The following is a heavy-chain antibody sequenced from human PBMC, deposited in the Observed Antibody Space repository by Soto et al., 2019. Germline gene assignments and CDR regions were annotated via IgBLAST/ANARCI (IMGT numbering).Heavy chain of an antibody. CDR1: GYSFTSYW. J-gene: IGHJ6*02. D-gene: IGHD2-2*01. CDR2: IDPSDSYT. Sequence: PGESLKISCKGSGYSFTSYWISWVRQMPGKGLEWMGRIDPSDSYTNYSPSFQGHVTISADKSISTAYLQWSSLKASDTAMYYCATPQTFVVGAYYGMDVGGQGTRVPISS. CDR3: ATPQTFVVGAYYGMDV. V-gene: IGHV5-10-1*01.